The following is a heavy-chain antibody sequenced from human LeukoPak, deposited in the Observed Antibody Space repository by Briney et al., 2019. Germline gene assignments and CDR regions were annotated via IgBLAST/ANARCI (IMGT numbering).Heavy chain of an antibody. CDR2: INPNSGGT. Sequence: ASVTVSCKASGYTFTGYYMHWVRQAPGQGLEWMGRINPNSGGTNYAQKFQGRVTMTRDTSISTAYMELSRLRSDDTAVYYCATCSSTSCLVYYYYGMDVWGQGTTVTVSS. CDR1: GYTFTGYY. CDR3: ATCSSTSCLVYYYYGMDV. D-gene: IGHD2-2*01. V-gene: IGHV1-2*06. J-gene: IGHJ6*02.